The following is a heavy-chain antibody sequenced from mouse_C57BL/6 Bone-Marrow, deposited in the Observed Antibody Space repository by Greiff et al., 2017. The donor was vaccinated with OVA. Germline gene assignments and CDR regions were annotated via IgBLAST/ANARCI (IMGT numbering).Heavy chain of an antibody. J-gene: IGHJ1*03. CDR2: IYPGSGST. D-gene: IGHD1-1*01. V-gene: IGHV1-55*01. CDR1: GYTFTSYW. CDR3: ARRTTVVAYWYFEV. Sequence: VQLQESGAELVKPGASVKMSCKASGYTFTSYWITWVKQRPGQGLEWIGDIYPGSGSTNYNEKFKSKATLTVDTSSSTAYMQLSSLTSEDSAVYYCARRTTVVAYWYFEVWGTGTTVTVSS.